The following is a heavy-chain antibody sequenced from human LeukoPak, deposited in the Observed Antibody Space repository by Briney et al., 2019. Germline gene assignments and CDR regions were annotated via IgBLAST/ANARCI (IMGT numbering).Heavy chain of an antibody. J-gene: IGHJ4*02. D-gene: IGHD5-24*01. V-gene: IGHV1-69*04. CDR2: IIPILGIA. Sequence: SVKVSCKASGGTFSCYAMSWVRQAPGQGLEWMGRIIPILGIANYAQKFQGRVTITADKSTSTAYMELSSLRSEDTAVYYCARGDGYSPNFDYWGQGTLVTVSS. CDR1: GGTFSCYA. CDR3: ARGDGYSPNFDY.